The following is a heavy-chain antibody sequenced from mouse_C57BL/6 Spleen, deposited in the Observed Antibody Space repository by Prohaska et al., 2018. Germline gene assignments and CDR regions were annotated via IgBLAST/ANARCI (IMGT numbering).Heavy chain of an antibody. CDR1: GYTFTSYC. J-gene: IGHJ2*01. Sequence: QVQLQQPGAELVKPGASVKLSCKASGYTFTSYCMQWVKQRPGQGLEWIGEMDPSYSYTNYNQKFKGKVTLTVDTSSITAYMQLSSLTSEDSAVYYCARGFFDDWGQGTTLTVSS. CDR3: ARGFFDD. V-gene: IGHV1-50*01. CDR2: MDPSYSYT.